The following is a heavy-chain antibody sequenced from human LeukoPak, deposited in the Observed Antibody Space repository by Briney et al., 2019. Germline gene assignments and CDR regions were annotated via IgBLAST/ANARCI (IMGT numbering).Heavy chain of an antibody. D-gene: IGHD2-8*01. CDR2: IYYSGST. V-gene: IGHV4-59*01. CDR3: ASGVPFDL. Sequence: PSESLSLTCTVSGGSISSYYWSWIRQPPGKGLEWIGYIYYSGSTNYNPSLKSRVTISVDTAKNQFSLKLSSVTAAETAVYYCASGVPFDLWGRGTLVTVSS. CDR1: GGSISSYY. J-gene: IGHJ2*01.